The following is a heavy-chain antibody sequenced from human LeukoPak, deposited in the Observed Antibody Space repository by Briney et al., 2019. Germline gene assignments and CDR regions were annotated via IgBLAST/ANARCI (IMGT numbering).Heavy chain of an antibody. V-gene: IGHV3-30*02. CDR1: GFTFSSYG. CDR3: AKDHGTTVYYYFDY. J-gene: IGHJ4*02. CDR2: IRYDGSNK. D-gene: IGHD4-17*01. Sequence: GGSLRLSCAASGFTFSSYGMHWVRQAPGKGLEWVAFIRYDGSNKYYADSVKGQFTISRDNSKNTLYLQMNSLRAEDTAVYYCAKDHGTTVYYYFDYWGQGTLVTVSS.